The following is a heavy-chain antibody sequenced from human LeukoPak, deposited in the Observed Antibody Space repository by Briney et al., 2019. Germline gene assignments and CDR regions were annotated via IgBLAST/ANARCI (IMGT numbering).Heavy chain of an antibody. J-gene: IGHJ5*02. CDR1: GFTFSDFG. CDR2: ISHNGGTT. V-gene: IGHV3-30*03. Sequence: PGGSLRLSCEASGFTFSDFGLHWVRQTPDRGLEWVAVISHNGGTTYYADSVKGRFTISRDNAKNSLYLQMNSLRAEDTAVYYCARGAEWFDPWGQGTLVTVSS. CDR3: ARGAEWFDP.